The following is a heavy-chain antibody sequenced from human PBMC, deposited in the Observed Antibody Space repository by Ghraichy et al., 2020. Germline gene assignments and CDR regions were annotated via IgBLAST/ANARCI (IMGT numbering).Heavy chain of an antibody. J-gene: IGHJ6*02. D-gene: IGHD4-17*01. CDR3: AADSLRYGDYGVQWNYYGMDV. V-gene: IGHV1-58*01. CDR1: GFSFSNSA. Sequence: SVKVSCKASGFSFSNSAVQWVRQARGQRPEWIGWIVVGSGNTNHAQKFQVRVSIIRDTSTSTAYMELSSLRSEDTAVYYCAADSLRYGDYGVQWNYYGMDVWGQGTTVVVSS. CDR2: IVVGSGNT.